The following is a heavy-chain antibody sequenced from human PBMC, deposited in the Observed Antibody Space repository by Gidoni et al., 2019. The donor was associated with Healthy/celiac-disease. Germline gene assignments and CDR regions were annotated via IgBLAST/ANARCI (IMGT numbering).Heavy chain of an antibody. V-gene: IGHV3-9*01. J-gene: IGHJ6*02. CDR1: GFTFVDYA. Sequence: EVQLVESGGGLVQPGRSLRLSCAASGFTFVDYAMHWVRQAPGKGLEWVAGISWNSGSIGYADSVKGRFTISRDNAKNSLYLQMNSLRAEDTALYYCAKEFAVAGRFDYYGMDVWGQGTTVTVSS. CDR2: ISWNSGSI. CDR3: AKEFAVAGRFDYYGMDV. D-gene: IGHD6-19*01.